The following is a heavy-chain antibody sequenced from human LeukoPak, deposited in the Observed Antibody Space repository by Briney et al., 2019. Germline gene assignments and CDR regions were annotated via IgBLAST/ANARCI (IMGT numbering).Heavy chain of an antibody. CDR2: ISSTATII. D-gene: IGHD6-13*01. CDR3: ASRALIEAGKGYYFDY. J-gene: IGHJ4*02. V-gene: IGHV3-48*03. CDR1: GFTFSNYE. Sequence: GGSLRLSCAASGFTFSNYEMSWVRQAPGKGLEWLSYISSTATIIYYADSVKGRFAISRDNAKNSLYLQMNGLSAEDTAVYYCASRALIEAGKGYYFDYWGQGTLVTVSS.